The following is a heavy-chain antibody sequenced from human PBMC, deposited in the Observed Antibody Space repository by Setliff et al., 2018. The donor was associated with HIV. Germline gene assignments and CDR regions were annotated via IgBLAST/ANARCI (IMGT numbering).Heavy chain of an antibody. CDR2: IIPVFGTT. CDR3: AIAGGSSGYLHWFDP. D-gene: IGHD3-22*01. J-gene: IGHJ5*02. Sequence: SVKVSCKASGGTLNSHGISWVRQAPGQGLEWMGGIIPVFGTTNYAQKFQGRVTITADESTITAYMELSSLRSEHTAVYYCAIAGGSSGYLHWFDPWGQGTLVTVSS. V-gene: IGHV1-69*13. CDR1: GGTLNSHG.